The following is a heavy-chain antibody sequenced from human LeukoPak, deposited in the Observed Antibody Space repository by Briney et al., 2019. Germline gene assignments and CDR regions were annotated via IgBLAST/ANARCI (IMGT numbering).Heavy chain of an antibody. CDR3: ARAQGNFGSGSYYNPGDY. J-gene: IGHJ4*02. D-gene: IGHD3-10*01. Sequence: GGSLRLSCAASGFTFSNYWMTWVRQAPGKGLEWVADIKQDGSEKYYVDSVKGRFTISRDNAKKSLYLQMNNLRAEDTAVYYCARAQGNFGSGSYYNPGDYWGQGTLVTVSS. CDR2: IKQDGSEK. V-gene: IGHV3-7*01. CDR1: GFTFSNYW.